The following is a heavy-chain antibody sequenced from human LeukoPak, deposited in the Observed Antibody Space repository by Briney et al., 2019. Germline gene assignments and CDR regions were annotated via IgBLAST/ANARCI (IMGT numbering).Heavy chain of an antibody. Sequence: RGSLRLSCAASGFTFSIYGMHWVRQAPRKGLWCVSVISYDGINKYYADSVKGRFTISRDNSKNTLYLEMPSRRAQDTAVYYCLLSGSYSGDAFDMWGQGTMVSVS. CDR3: LLSGSYSGDAFDM. CDR2: ISYDGINK. CDR1: GFTFSIYG. D-gene: IGHD1-26*01. V-gene: IGHV3-30*03. J-gene: IGHJ3*02.